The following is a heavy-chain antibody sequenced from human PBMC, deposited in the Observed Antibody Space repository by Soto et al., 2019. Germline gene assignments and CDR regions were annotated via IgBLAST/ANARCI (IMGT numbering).Heavy chain of an antibody. V-gene: IGHV3-9*01. CDR3: VKDSYADFHRVLSTAEYFFDY. CDR2: ITWNSGKI. J-gene: IGHJ4*01. D-gene: IGHD2-15*01. CDR1: GFTFDDYA. Sequence: AGGSLRLSCTASGFTFDDYAMHWVRQGPGRGLEWVSGITWNSGKIAYADSVKGRFTIARDDDNNSLYLQMNSLRPEDTALYYCVKDSYADFHRVLSTAEYFFDYWGHGILVTVSS.